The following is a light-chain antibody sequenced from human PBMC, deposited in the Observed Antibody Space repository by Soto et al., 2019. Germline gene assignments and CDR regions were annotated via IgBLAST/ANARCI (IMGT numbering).Light chain of an antibody. Sequence: DIVLTQSPDSLAVSLGERATINCKSSQSDLYSSNNKNYLAWYQQKPGQPPTLLIYWASTRDSGVPDRFSGSGSGTDFTLTISSLQAEDVAVYYCQQYYSTPYTFGQGTKLEIK. CDR2: WAS. V-gene: IGKV4-1*01. CDR3: QQYYSTPYT. CDR1: QSDLYSSNNKNY. J-gene: IGKJ2*01.